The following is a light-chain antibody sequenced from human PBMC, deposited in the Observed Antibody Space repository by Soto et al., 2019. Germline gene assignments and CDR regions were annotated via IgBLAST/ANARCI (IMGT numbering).Light chain of an antibody. CDR1: QTVTSGY. CDR2: GAS. Sequence: EIVLTQSPDTPSLSPGERATLSCRVSQTVTSGYLAWYQQKPGQAPRLLIYGASTRATGIPARFSGGGSGTEFTLTISSLQSEDFAVYYCQQYNNWPLTFGGGTKVDIK. J-gene: IGKJ4*01. V-gene: IGKV3-15*01. CDR3: QQYNNWPLT.